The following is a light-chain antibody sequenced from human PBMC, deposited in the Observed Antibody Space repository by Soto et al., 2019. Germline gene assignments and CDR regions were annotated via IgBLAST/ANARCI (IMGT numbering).Light chain of an antibody. Sequence: EIMMTQSQATLSVSPGERATLSCRASQSVRSNLAWYQQKPGQAPRLLIYSASTRATGIPARFSGSGSGTEFTLTISSLQSEDFAVYYCQQYNNWWTFGQGTKVDIK. J-gene: IGKJ1*01. CDR2: SAS. CDR3: QQYNNWWT. V-gene: IGKV3-15*01. CDR1: QSVRSN.